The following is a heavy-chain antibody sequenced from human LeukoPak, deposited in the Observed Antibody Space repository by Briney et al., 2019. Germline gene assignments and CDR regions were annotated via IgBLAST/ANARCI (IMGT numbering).Heavy chain of an antibody. CDR3: ARRQAVAEDYYGMDV. V-gene: IGHV3-48*03. CDR2: ISSSGSTI. D-gene: IGHD6-19*01. Sequence: PGGSLRLSCAASGFTFSSYEMNWVRQAPGKGLEWVSYISSSGSTIYYADSVKGRFTISRDNAKNSLYLQMNSLRAEDTAVYYCARRQAVAEDYYGMDVWGQGTTVSVSS. CDR1: GFTFSSYE. J-gene: IGHJ6*02.